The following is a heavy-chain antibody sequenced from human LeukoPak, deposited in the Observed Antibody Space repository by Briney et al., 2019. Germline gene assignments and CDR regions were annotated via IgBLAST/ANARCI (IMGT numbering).Heavy chain of an antibody. CDR1: GFTFHHYS. Sequence: GGSLRLSCAASGFTFHHYSMHWVRQPPGKGLEWVSLISWDGGSTYYADSVKGRFTISRDNSKNSLYLQMNSLRAEDTAMYYCATDMTTRSGGNIEYWGQGTLVIVSS. CDR2: ISWDGGST. J-gene: IGHJ4*02. D-gene: IGHD2-15*01. V-gene: IGHV3-43D*03. CDR3: ATDMTTRSGGNIEY.